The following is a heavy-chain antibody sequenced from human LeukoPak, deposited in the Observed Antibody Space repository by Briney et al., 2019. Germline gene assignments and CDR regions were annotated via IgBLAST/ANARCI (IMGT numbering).Heavy chain of an antibody. CDR2: ISGSGGST. V-gene: IGHV3-23*01. CDR1: GFTFSSYA. Sequence: GGSLRLSCAASGFTFSSYAMSWVRQAPGKGLEWVSAISGSGGSTYYADSVKGRFTISRDNSKNTLYLQMNSLRAEDTAVYYCAKVFREVTTYYYDSSGWLFDYRGQGTLVTVSS. J-gene: IGHJ4*02. CDR3: AKVFREVTTYYYDSSGWLFDY. D-gene: IGHD3-22*01.